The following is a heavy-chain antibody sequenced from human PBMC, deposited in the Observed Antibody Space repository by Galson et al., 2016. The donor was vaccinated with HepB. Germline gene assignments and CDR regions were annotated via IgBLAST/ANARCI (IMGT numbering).Heavy chain of an antibody. D-gene: IGHD3-22*01. CDR3: ALYYYDSSGFVEYFQH. J-gene: IGHJ1*01. Sequence: SLRLSCATSGFTFGSVWMSWVRQAPGKGLEWVANIKPDGSERYYVDSLKGRFTISRDNAKSSLYLQMNNLRAEDTAVYYCALYYYDSSGFVEYFQHWGQGTRVTVSS. CDR1: GFTFGSVW. V-gene: IGHV3-7*03. CDR2: IKPDGSER.